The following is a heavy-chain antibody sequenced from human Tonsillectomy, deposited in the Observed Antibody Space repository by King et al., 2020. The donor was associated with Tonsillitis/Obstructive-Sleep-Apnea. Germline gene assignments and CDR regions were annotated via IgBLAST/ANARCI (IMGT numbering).Heavy chain of an antibody. CDR1: GYSFTTYW. D-gene: IGHD1-26*01. CDR3: ARHPNTHSGSYHFDY. CDR2: IYPGDSDT. V-gene: IGHV5-51*01. Sequence: VQLVESGAEVKKPGESLKISCKGSGYSFTTYWIGWVRQMPEKGLEWMGIIYPGDSDTRYSPSFQGQVTISADKSINTAYLQWSSLKASDTAMYYCARHPNTHSGSYHFDYWGQGTLVTVSS. J-gene: IGHJ4*02.